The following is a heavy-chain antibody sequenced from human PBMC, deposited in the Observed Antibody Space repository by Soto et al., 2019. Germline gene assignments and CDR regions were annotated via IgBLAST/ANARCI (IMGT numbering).Heavy chain of an antibody. V-gene: IGHV1-18*01. Sequence: QVHLVQSGAEVKKPGASVKVSCKGSGYDFTTYGITWVRQAPGQGLEWMAWISAHNGNTDYAQKRQGRVTVTRDTSTSTAYMELRSPRSDDTAMYYCARGRYGDYWGQGALVTVSS. CDR1: GYDFTTYG. D-gene: IGHD1-1*01. CDR3: ARGRYGDY. CDR2: ISAHNGNT. J-gene: IGHJ4*02.